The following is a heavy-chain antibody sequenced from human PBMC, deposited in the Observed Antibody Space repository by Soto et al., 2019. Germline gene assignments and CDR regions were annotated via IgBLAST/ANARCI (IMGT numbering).Heavy chain of an antibody. V-gene: IGHV1-69*11. J-gene: IGHJ6*01. D-gene: IGHD1-26*01. CDR1: GGTFGNSA. Sequence: QVQLVQSGAEVKKPGSSVTVSCKASGGTFGNSAISWVRQAPGQVLEWMGGIIPILPTPDYAQKFQERVTITADESTSTAGMELTSLGSEETAVYYCAQDKDRLELGGNYYYAMDVWGQGTTVTVSS. CDR2: IIPILPTP. CDR3: AQDKDRLELGGNYYYAMDV.